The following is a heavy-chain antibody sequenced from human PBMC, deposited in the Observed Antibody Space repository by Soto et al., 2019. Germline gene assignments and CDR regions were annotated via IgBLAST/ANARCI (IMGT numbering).Heavy chain of an antibody. Sequence: QVQLQESGPGLVKPSGTLSLTCAVSGGSISSSNWWSWVRQPPGKGLEWIGEIYHSGSTNYNPSLKRRVTISVDTSKTPSSLKLSSVTAADTAVYYCARAAMGGSSWPFDYWGQGTLVTVSS. D-gene: IGHD6-13*01. J-gene: IGHJ4*02. CDR2: IYHSGST. V-gene: IGHV4-4*02. CDR3: ARAAMGGSSWPFDY. CDR1: GGSISSSNW.